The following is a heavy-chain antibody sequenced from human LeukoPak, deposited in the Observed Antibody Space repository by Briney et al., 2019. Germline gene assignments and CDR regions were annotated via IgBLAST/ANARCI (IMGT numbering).Heavy chain of an antibody. CDR3: ARGRYMDV. V-gene: IGHV1-8*03. CDR2: MNPKSGDT. Sequence: ASVKVSCKASGYIFIDYEINWVRQATGQGLEWMGWMNPKSGDTGYEQKFQGRVTITRDPSISTVYMELSSLRSEDTALCYCARGRYMDVWGKGTTVTVSS. J-gene: IGHJ6*03. CDR1: GYIFIDYE.